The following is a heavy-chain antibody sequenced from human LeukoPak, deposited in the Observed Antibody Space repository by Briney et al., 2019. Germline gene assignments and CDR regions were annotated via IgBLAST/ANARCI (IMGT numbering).Heavy chain of an antibody. CDR1: GDSINNYF. CDR2: ISHIGNT. D-gene: IGHD5-24*01. V-gene: IGHV4-59*12. CDR3: ARETRDGYNWDYYYYYMDV. Sequence: PSETLSLTCTVSGDSINNYFWSWLRQSPGKGLEWIGYISHIGNTNYNPSLKSRVTMSVDTSKNQFSLKLSSVTAADTAVYYCARETRDGYNWDYYYYYMDVWGKGTTVTVSS. J-gene: IGHJ6*03.